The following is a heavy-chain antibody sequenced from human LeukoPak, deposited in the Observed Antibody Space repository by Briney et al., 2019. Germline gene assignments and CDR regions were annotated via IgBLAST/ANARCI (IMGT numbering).Heavy chain of an antibody. Sequence: GGSLRLSCAASGFTFSNAWMSWVRQAPGKGLEWVGRIKSKTDGGTTDYAAPVKGRFTISRDDSKNTLYLQMNSLKTEDAAVYYCTTRLDDFWSGYSGWFDPWGQGTLVTVSS. CDR2: IKSKTDGGTT. D-gene: IGHD3-3*01. CDR1: GFTFSNAW. J-gene: IGHJ5*02. CDR3: TTRLDDFWSGYSGWFDP. V-gene: IGHV3-15*01.